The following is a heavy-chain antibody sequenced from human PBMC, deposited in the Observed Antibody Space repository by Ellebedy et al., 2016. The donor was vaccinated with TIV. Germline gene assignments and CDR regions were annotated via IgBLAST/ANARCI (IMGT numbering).Heavy chain of an antibody. Sequence: ASVKVSCXASGYTFTSYGISWVRQAPGQGLEWMGWISAYNGNTNYAQKLQGRVTMTTDTSTSTAYMEMRSLRSDDTAVYYCARERATIYDTWWGFDSWGQGTLVTVSS. CDR1: GYTFTSYG. CDR3: ARERATIYDTWWGFDS. J-gene: IGHJ5*01. V-gene: IGHV1-18*01. CDR2: ISAYNGNT. D-gene: IGHD3-9*01.